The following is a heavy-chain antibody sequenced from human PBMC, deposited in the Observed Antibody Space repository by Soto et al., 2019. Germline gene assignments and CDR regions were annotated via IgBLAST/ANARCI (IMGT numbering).Heavy chain of an antibody. Sequence: QVPLQQWGAGLLKPSETLSLTCAVYGGSFSGYYWSWIRQPPGKGLEWIGEINHSGSTNYNPSLKSRVTISVDTSKNQFSLKLSSVTAADTAVYYCATESYYDFWSGYYKNWGQGTLVTVSS. D-gene: IGHD3-3*01. CDR3: ATESYYDFWSGYYKN. V-gene: IGHV4-34*01. CDR2: INHSGST. CDR1: GGSFSGYY. J-gene: IGHJ4*02.